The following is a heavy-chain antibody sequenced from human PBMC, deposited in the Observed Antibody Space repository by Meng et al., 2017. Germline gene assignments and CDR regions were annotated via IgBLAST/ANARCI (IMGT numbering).Heavy chain of an antibody. Sequence: GSLRLSCAVYGGSFSGYYWSWIRQPPGKGREWIGEINHSGSTNYNPSLKSRVTISVDTSKNQFSLKLSSVTAADTAVYYCARDATAMVHYFDYWGQGTLVTVSS. V-gene: IGHV4-34*01. D-gene: IGHD5-18*01. CDR1: GGSFSGYY. J-gene: IGHJ4*02. CDR2: INHSGST. CDR3: ARDATAMVHYFDY.